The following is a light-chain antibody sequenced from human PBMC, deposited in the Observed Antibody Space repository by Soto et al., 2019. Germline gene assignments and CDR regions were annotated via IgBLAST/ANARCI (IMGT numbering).Light chain of an antibody. Sequence: QSVLTQPPSASGTPGQRVTISCSGSSSNIGSNYVYWYQQLPGTAPKLLIYRNNQRPSGVPDRFSGSKSGTSASLAISGPRSEDGADYYCAAWDDSLSGWVFGGGTKLTVL. J-gene: IGLJ3*02. CDR1: SSNIGSNY. V-gene: IGLV1-47*01. CDR3: AAWDDSLSGWV. CDR2: RNN.